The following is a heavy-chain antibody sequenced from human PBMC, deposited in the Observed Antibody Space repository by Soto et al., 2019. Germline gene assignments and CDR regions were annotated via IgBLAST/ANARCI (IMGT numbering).Heavy chain of an antibody. CDR3: ASIVSSAHGEFSD. D-gene: IGHD3-10*01. CDR2: IYYSGSN. Sequence: QVQLQESGPGLVKPSQTLSLTCTVSGGSISSGGYYWSWIRQHPGKGREWIGYIYYSGSNYYNPSLKSRVTISVDTSKNQFSLKLSSVTAADTAVYYCASIVSSAHGEFSDWGQGTLVTVSS. V-gene: IGHV4-31*03. CDR1: GGSISSGGYY. J-gene: IGHJ4*02.